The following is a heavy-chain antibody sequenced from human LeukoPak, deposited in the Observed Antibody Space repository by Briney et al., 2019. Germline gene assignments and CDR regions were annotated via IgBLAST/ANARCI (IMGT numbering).Heavy chain of an antibody. Sequence: PSEAPSLTCAVHGGSLSGYYWSWIRQPPGKGLGWIGEIKQRGSTNYNPSLKSRVTISVDTSKDQFSLKLSSVTAADTAVYYCARVPHIVVVTAIASQAFDIWGQGTMVTVSS. CDR2: IKQRGST. CDR1: GGSLSGYY. D-gene: IGHD2-21*02. V-gene: IGHV4-34*01. J-gene: IGHJ3*02. CDR3: ARVPHIVVVTAIASQAFDI.